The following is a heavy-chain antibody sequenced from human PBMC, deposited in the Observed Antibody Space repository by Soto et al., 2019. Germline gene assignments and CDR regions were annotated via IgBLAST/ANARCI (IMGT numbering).Heavy chain of an antibody. J-gene: IGHJ4*02. D-gene: IGHD6-13*01. V-gene: IGHV4-34*01. CDR2: INHSGST. Sequence: QVQLQQWGAGLLKPSETLSLTCAVYGGSFRGYYWSWIRQPPGKGLEWIGEINHSGSTNYNPSLKSRVTISVDTSKNQFSLKLSSVTAADTAVYYCARYEVADYYFDYWGQGTLVTVSS. CDR3: ARYEVADYYFDY. CDR1: GGSFRGYY.